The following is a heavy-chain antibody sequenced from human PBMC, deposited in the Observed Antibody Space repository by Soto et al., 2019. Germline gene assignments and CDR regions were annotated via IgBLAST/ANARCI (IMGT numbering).Heavy chain of an antibody. CDR3: AKYTSTCVGGLYSFYYYILDV. Sequence: SETLSLTCSVSGDSISSYYWSWIRQPPGKGLEWIGYIYDSGSTDYNPSLKSRVTISVDRSKNHFSLKLSSVTAADTAVYYCAKYTSTCVGGLYSFYYYILDVWGQGTTVTVSS. CDR2: IYDSGST. CDR1: GDSISSYY. V-gene: IGHV4-59*01. D-gene: IGHD3-16*01. J-gene: IGHJ6*02.